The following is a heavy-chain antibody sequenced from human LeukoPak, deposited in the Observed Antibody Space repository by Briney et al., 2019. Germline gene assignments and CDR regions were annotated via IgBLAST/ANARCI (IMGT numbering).Heavy chain of an antibody. D-gene: IGHD3-22*01. CDR2: INPNSGGT. CDR3: ARGYYDSSGYYYYFDY. J-gene: IGHJ4*02. Sequence: ASVEVSCKASGYTFTGYYMHWVRQAPGQGLEWMGWINPNSGGTNYAQKFQGRVTMTRDTSISTAYMELSRLRSDDTAVYYCARGYYDSSGYYYYFDYWGQGTLVTVSS. V-gene: IGHV1-2*02. CDR1: GYTFTGYY.